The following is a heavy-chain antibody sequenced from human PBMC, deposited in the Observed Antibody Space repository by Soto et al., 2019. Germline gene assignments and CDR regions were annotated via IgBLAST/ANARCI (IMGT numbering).Heavy chain of an antibody. Sequence: ASVKVSCKASKYTFTNYAIHWVRQAPGQRLEWMGWINAGNGHTKYSQKFQARVTITRDTSASTAYMELSSLRSEDTAVYYCARGSAAAGPYYFDYWAQGTLVTVSS. CDR1: KYTFTNYA. V-gene: IGHV1-3*01. CDR2: INAGNGHT. CDR3: ARGSAAAGPYYFDY. D-gene: IGHD6-13*01. J-gene: IGHJ4*02.